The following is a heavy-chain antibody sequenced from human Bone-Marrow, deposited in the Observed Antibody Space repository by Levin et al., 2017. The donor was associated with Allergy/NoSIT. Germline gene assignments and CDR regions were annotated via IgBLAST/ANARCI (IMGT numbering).Heavy chain of an antibody. Sequence: GGSLRLSCAASGFTFSGYWMSWVRQAPGKGLEWVANIKQDGSEKKYVDSVKGRFTISRDNAKNSLYLQMNSLRAEDTAMYYCARGLLGDFWGQGTLVTVSS. CDR1: GFTFSGYW. J-gene: IGHJ4*02. V-gene: IGHV3-7*01. CDR3: ARGLLGDF. CDR2: IKQDGSEK.